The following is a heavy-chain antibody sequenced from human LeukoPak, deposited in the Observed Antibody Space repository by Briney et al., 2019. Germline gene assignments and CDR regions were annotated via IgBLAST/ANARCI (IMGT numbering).Heavy chain of an antibody. D-gene: IGHD3-3*01. V-gene: IGHV1-2*02. CDR3: ARGPEYRLRFLEWASPMDV. CDR2: INPNSGGT. J-gene: IGHJ6*03. Sequence: ASVKVSCKASGYTFIGYYLHWVRQAPGQGLEWMGWINPNSGGTNYAQKFQGRVTMTRDTSISTAYLEVSRLRSDDTAVYFCARGPEYRLRFLEWASPMDVWGKGTTVTVSS. CDR1: GYTFIGYY.